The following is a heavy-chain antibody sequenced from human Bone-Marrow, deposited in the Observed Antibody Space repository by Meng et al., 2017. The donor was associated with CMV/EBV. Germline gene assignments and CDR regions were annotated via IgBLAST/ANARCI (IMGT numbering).Heavy chain of an antibody. CDR3: ARGGYCSSTSCYGRRYYFDY. Sequence: KISCAASGCTFSSYWMSWVRQAPGKGLEWMGGIIPILGIANYAQKFQGRVTITADKSTSTAYMELSSLRSEDTAVYYCARGGYCSSTSCYGRRYYFDYWGQGTLVTVSS. CDR1: GCTFSSYW. J-gene: IGHJ4*02. V-gene: IGHV1-69*10. CDR2: IIPILGIA. D-gene: IGHD2-2*01.